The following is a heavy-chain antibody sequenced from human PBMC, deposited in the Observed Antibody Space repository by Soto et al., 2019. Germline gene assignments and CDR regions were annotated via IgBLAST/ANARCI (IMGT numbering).Heavy chain of an antibody. CDR2: ISTNDANT. V-gene: IGHV1-18*01. J-gene: IGHJ4*02. D-gene: IGHD1-7*01. Sequence: QVQLVQSGAEVKKPGASVKVPCKASGYTFSTHGITWARQAPGQGLEWLGWISTNDANTRYALKLQGRVTMTKDTSTRTAYMELRGLTSDDTAIYYCARSGNWNYASDYWGQGTLVTVSS. CDR3: ARSGNWNYASDY. CDR1: GYTFSTHG.